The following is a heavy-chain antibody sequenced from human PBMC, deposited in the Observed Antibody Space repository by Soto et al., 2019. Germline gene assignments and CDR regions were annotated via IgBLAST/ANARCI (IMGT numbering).Heavy chain of an antibody. CDR1: GYTFTGYY. J-gene: IGHJ6*02. CDR2: INPNSGGT. D-gene: IGHD2-2*01. V-gene: IGHV1-2*02. CDR3: ARDYCSSTSCYFYYYYGMDA. Sequence: ASVKVSCKASGYTFTGYYMHWVRQAPGQGLEWMGWINPNSGGTNYAQKFQGRVTMTRDTSISTAYMELSRLRSDDTAVYYCARDYCSSTSCYFYYYYGMDAWGQGTTVTVPS.